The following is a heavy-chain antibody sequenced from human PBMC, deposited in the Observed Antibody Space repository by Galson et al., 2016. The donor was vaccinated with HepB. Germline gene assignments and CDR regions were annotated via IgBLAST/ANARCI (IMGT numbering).Heavy chain of an antibody. J-gene: IGHJ6*02. CDR2: IIPIFGTA. CDR3: ASGRGVQFGSMAGNALDV. Sequence: SVKVSCKASGGTFSSYAISWVRQAPGQGLEWMGGIIPIFGTANYAQKFQGRVTITADESTSTAYMELSSLRSEDTAVYYCASGRGVQFGSMAGNALDVWGQGTTVTVSS. D-gene: IGHD3-16*01. CDR1: GGTFSSYA. V-gene: IGHV1-69*13.